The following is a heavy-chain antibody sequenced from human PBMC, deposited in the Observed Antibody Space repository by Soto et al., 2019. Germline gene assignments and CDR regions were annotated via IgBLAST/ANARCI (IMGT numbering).Heavy chain of an antibody. Sequence: QVQLQQWGAGPLRPLETLSLTCGVSGGSFSGYYWAWIRQSPGKGLEWIGEINDRGSINYNPSLKSRASMSVYTSKNHYSLNLRSVSAADPAVYYCARESHDILTGPPWGLYFDLWGRGTLVPVSS. CDR2: INDRGSI. J-gene: IGHJ2*01. D-gene: IGHD3-9*01. CDR3: ARESHDILTGPPWGLYFDL. CDR1: GGSFSGYY. V-gene: IGHV4-34*01.